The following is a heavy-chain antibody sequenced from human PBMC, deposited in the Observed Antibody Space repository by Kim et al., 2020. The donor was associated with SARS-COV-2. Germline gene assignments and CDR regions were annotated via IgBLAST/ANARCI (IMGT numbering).Heavy chain of an antibody. CDR1: GGSISSSNW. D-gene: IGHD3-10*01. CDR2: IYHSGST. J-gene: IGHJ1*01. V-gene: IGHV4-4*02. Sequence: SETLSLTCAVSGGSISSSNWWSWVRQPPGKGLEWIGEIYHSGSTNYNPSLKSRVTISVDKSKNQFSLKLSSVTAADTAVYYCARGMASSGRRYFQHWGQGTLVTVSS. CDR3: ARGMASSGRRYFQH.